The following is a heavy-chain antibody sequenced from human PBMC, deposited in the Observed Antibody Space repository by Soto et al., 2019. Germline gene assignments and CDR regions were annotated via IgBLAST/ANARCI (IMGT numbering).Heavy chain of an antibody. CDR2: MNPNRGNT. CDR1: GYTFTSYD. V-gene: IGHV1-8*01. D-gene: IGHD2-15*01. Sequence: ASGKVSGKASGYTFTSYDINWVRQATGQGLEWMGWMNPNRGNTGYAQKVQGRVTMTRNTSISTADMELSSLRSEDTAVYYCATTPQRWNWFDPWGQGTLVTVSS. J-gene: IGHJ5*02. CDR3: ATTPQRWNWFDP.